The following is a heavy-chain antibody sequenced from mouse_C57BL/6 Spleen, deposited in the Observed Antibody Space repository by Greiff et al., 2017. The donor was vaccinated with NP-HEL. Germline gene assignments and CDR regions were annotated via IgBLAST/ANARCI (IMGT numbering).Heavy chain of an antibody. Sequence: VQVVESGAELVRPGASVKLSCKASGYTFTDYYINWVKQRPGQGLEWIARIYPGSGNTYYNEKFKGKATLTAEKSSSTAYMQLSSLTSEDSAVYFCARELRYYFDYWGQGTTLTVSS. CDR2: IYPGSGNT. D-gene: IGHD1-1*01. V-gene: IGHV1-76*01. J-gene: IGHJ2*01. CDR3: ARELRYYFDY. CDR1: GYTFTDYY.